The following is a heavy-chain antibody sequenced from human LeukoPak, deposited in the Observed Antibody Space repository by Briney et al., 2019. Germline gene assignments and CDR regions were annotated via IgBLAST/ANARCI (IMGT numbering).Heavy chain of an antibody. J-gene: IGHJ4*02. CDR1: GGSISSYY. D-gene: IGHD3-3*01. CDR3: AASWSGYYTAGY. Sequence: PSETLSLTCTVSGGSISSYYWSWIRQPPGKGLEWIGYIYYSGSTNYNPSLKSRVTISVDTSKNQFSLKLSSVTAADTAVYYCAASWSGYYTAGYWGQGTLVTVSS. V-gene: IGHV4-59*01. CDR2: IYYSGST.